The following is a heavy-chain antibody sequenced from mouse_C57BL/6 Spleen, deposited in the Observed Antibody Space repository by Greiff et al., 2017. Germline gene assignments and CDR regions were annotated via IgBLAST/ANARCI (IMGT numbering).Heavy chain of an antibody. CDR2: ISNLAYSI. J-gene: IGHJ4*01. V-gene: IGHV5-15*01. Sequence: EVKLMESGGGLVQPGGSLKLSCAASGFTFSDFGMAWVRQAPRKGPEWVAFISNLAYSIYYADTVTGRFTIAREKAKNTLYLEMSSLRSEDTAMYYCARGSGDAMDYWGQGTSVTVSS. D-gene: IGHD6-1*01. CDR3: ARGSGDAMDY. CDR1: GFTFSDFG.